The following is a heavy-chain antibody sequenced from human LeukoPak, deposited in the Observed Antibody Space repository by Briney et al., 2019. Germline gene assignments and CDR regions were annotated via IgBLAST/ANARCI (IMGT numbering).Heavy chain of an antibody. V-gene: IGHV1-18*01. CDR3: AKGSGSLSSYYYYMDV. CDR1: GYTFTSYG. D-gene: IGHD1-26*01. J-gene: IGHJ6*03. Sequence: ASVKVSCKASGYTFTSYGISWVRQAPGQGLEWMGWISAYNGNTDYAQKLQGRVTMTTDTSTSTAYMELRSLRSDDTAVYYCAKGSGSLSSYYYYMDVWGKGTTVTVSS. CDR2: ISAYNGNT.